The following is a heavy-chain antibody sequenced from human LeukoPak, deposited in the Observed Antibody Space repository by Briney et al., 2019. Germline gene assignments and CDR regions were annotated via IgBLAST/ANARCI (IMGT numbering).Heavy chain of an antibody. J-gene: IGHJ4*02. CDR3: ASFGIAVAGFDY. Sequence: SETLSLTCTVSGGSISSYYWSWIRQPPGKGLEWIGYIYYSGSTNYNPSLKSRVTISVGTSKNQFSLKLSSVTAADTAVYYCASFGIAVAGFDYWGQGTLVTVSS. CDR1: GGSISSYY. D-gene: IGHD6-19*01. V-gene: IGHV4-59*01. CDR2: IYYSGST.